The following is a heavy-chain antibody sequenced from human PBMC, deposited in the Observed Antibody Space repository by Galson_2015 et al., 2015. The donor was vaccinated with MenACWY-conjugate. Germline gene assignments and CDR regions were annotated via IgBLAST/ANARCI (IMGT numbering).Heavy chain of an antibody. CDR1: GFTFSSFA. CDR2: LSDSGGHT. D-gene: IGHD2-15*01. J-gene: IGHJ4*02. CDR3: AKVAGYCSDDTCYSDY. Sequence: SLRLSCAASGFTFSSFAMSWVRQAPGKGLEWVSALSDSGGHTHHPDPAKGRVTISRDNSIRKPYLQMNSLRAEDTAVYYCAKVAGYCSDDTCYSDYWGQGTLVTVSS. V-gene: IGHV3-23*01.